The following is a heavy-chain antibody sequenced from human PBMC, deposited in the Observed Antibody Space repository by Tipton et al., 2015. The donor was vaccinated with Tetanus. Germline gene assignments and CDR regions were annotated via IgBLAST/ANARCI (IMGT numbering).Heavy chain of an antibody. D-gene: IGHD1-1*01. CDR1: GDSVSSNTAA. J-gene: IGHJ4*02. Sequence: GLVKPSQTLSLTCDVSGDSVSSNTAAWNWIRQSPSRGLEWLGRTYYRSKWYSDYPGSLKGRININPDTSKNQTSLQVNSVTPEDTSLYAGTRAPRTGQHDYGGQGTLVTVPP. CDR3: TRAPRTGQHDY. CDR2: TYYRSKWYS. V-gene: IGHV6-1*01.